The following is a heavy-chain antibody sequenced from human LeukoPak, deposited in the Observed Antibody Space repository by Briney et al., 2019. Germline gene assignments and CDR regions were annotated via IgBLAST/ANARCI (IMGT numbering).Heavy chain of an antibody. CDR1: GYTFTSYY. CDR3: AGDVREWELDY. J-gene: IGHJ4*02. CDR2: INPSGGST. Sequence: ASVKVSCKASGYTFTSYYMHWVRQAPGQGLEWMGIINPSGGSTTYAQKFQGRVTMTRDTSTSTVYMELSSLISEDTAVYYCAGDVREWELDYWGQGTLVTVSS. V-gene: IGHV1-46*01. D-gene: IGHD1-26*01.